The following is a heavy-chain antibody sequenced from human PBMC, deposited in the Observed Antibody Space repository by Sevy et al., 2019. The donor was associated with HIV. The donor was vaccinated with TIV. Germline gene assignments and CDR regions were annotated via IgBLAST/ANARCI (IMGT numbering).Heavy chain of an antibody. Sequence: GGYLRLSCAASGFTFTNFPMHWVRQAPGRGLEWVAIISFNGNHEFYADSVKGRFTISRDNSKSTLYLQMNSLRGEDTAVYYCVRTAGLTGSYEYWGQGTQVGVSS. D-gene: IGHD3-9*01. CDR2: ISFNGNHE. CDR1: GFTFTNFP. V-gene: IGHV3-30*01. CDR3: VRTAGLTGSYEY. J-gene: IGHJ4*02.